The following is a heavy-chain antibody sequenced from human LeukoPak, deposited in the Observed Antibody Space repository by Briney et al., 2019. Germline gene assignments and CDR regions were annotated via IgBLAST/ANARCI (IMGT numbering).Heavy chain of an antibody. V-gene: IGHV4-39*01. J-gene: IGHJ4*02. Sequence: SETLSLTCTVSGGSIRSSYYYWGWIRQPPGKGLEWIGSIYDSGSTYYNPSLKSRVTISVDTSKNQFSLKLNSVTAADTAVYYCARAPYSSGWWFDYWGQRTLVTVSS. CDR3: ARAPYSSGWWFDY. D-gene: IGHD6-19*01. CDR2: IYDSGST. CDR1: GGSIRSSYYY.